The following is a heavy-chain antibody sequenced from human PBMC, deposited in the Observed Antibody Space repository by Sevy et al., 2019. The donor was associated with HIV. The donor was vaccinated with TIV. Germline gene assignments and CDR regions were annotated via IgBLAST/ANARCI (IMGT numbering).Heavy chain of an antibody. CDR1: GFTFSSYW. D-gene: IGHD2-2*01. Sequence: GGSLRLSCAASGFTFSSYWMSWVRQAPGKGLEWVANIKQDGSEKYYVDSVKGRFTISRDNAKNSLYLQMNSLRAEDTAVYYCARASPGVVVPAAIPYHYGMDVWGQGTTVTVSS. J-gene: IGHJ6*02. CDR3: ARASPGVVVPAAIPYHYGMDV. CDR2: IKQDGSEK. V-gene: IGHV3-7*03.